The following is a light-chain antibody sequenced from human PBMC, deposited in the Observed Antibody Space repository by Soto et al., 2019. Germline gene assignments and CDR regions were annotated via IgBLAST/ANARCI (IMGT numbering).Light chain of an antibody. CDR2: DVS. Sequence: QSVPTQPASASGSPGQSITISCTGTSSDVGGYNYVSWYQQHPGEAPKLMIYDVSNRPSGVSNRFSGSKSGNTASLTISGLQAEDEADYYCSSYTTSATGVFGTGTKVTVL. CDR1: SSDVGGYNY. V-gene: IGLV2-14*03. CDR3: SSYTTSATGV. J-gene: IGLJ1*01.